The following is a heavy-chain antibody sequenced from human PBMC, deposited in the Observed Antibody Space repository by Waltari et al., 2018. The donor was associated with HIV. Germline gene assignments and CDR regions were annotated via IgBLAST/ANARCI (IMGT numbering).Heavy chain of an antibody. CDR2: ISYDGSKI. CDR3: AKDGEVC. J-gene: IGHJ4*02. D-gene: IGHD3-10*01. V-gene: IGHV3-30*18. CDR1: GFTFSDYA. Sequence: QVQLVESGGGVVQPGRSLRLSCAASGFTFSDYAMHWVRQAPGKGLEWVAVISYDGSKIYYADSVKGRFTISRDNSKNTLYLQMNSLRPEDTAVYYCAKDGEVCWGQGTLVIVSS.